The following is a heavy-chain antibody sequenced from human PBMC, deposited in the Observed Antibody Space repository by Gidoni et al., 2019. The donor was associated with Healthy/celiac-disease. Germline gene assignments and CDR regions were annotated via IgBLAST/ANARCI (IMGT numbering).Heavy chain of an antibody. V-gene: IGHV1-69*06. CDR2: IIPIFGTA. D-gene: IGHD3-10*01. CDR1: GGTLSSDA. CDR3: ARAQLLWFGESYYYYYMDV. J-gene: IGHJ6*03. Sequence: QVQLVQSGAEVKKPGSSVKVSCKASGGTLSSDALSWVRQAPGQGLEWMGGIIPIFGTANYAQKFQGRVTITADKSTSTAYMELSSLRSEDTAVYYCARAQLLWFGESYYYYYMDVWGKGTTVTVSS.